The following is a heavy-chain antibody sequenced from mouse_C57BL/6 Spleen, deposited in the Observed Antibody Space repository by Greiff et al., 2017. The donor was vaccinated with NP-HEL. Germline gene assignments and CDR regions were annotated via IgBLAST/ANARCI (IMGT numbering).Heavy chain of an antibody. CDR1: GYTFTSYW. CDR3: ARWNSPYYYCSSYEDFDY. J-gene: IGHJ2*01. CDR2: INPSNGGT. Sequence: VQLQQSGTELVKPGASVKLSCKASGYTFTSYWMHWVKQRPGQGLEWIGNINPSNGGTNYNEKFKSKATLTVDKSSSTALMQHSSLTSEDSAVYYCARWNSPYYYCSSYEDFDYWGQCTTLTVSS. V-gene: IGHV1-53*01. D-gene: IGHD1-1*01.